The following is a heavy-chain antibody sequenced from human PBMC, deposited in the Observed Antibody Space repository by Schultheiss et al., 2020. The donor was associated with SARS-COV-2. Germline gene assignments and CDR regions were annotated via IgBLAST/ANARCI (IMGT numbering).Heavy chain of an antibody. CDR2: FHPDDTT. V-gene: IGHV3-NL1*01. D-gene: IGHD6-19*01. CDR1: GFTFSSYA. CDR3: AKDRAGGWLGRGYFDY. Sequence: GGSLRLSCAASGFTFSSYAMHWVRQAPGKGLEWVSVFHPDDTTHYADSVKGRFTISRDNSKNTLYLQMNTLRTEDTAVYYCAKDRAGGWLGRGYFDYWGQGTLVTVSS. J-gene: IGHJ4*02.